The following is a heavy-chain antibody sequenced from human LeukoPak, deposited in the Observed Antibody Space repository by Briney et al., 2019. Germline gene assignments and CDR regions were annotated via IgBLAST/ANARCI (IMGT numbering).Heavy chain of an antibody. CDR3: ARSSDYGDYD. D-gene: IGHD4-17*01. CDR1: GGFHHSGGYY. V-gene: IGHV4-31*03. J-gene: IGHJ4*02. Sequence: SQTLSLTCPFSGGFHHSGGYYWLWPREPPETGLEGLGYIYYSGRTYYNPSLKSRITISLDTSKNQFSLNLTSVSAADTAFYLCARSSDYGDYDWGQGTLITVSS. CDR2: IYYSGRT.